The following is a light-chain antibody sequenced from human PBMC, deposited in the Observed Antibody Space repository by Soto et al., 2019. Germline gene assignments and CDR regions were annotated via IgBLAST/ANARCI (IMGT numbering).Light chain of an antibody. J-gene: IGLJ3*02. V-gene: IGLV1-47*01. CDR2: RNN. Sequence: QSVLTQPPSASGTPGQRVTISCSGSSSNIGSNYVYWYQQLPGTAPKLLIYRNNQRPSGVPDRFSASKSVPSASLATSGLRSGDEAGYDCAAWDDSRRARVFGGGTHLTV. CDR3: AAWDDSRRARV. CDR1: SSNIGSNY.